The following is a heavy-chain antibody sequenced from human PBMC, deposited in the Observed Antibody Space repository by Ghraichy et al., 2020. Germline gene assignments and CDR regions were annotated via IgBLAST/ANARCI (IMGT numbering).Heavy chain of an antibody. V-gene: IGHV3-15*07. CDR3: TTRGRYSSSSPYYSDH. J-gene: IGHJ4*02. CDR2: IKNKTNGGTI. CDR1: GFTFSIAW. Sequence: GGSLRLSCAASGFTFSIAWMNWVRQAPGKGLEWVGRIKNKTNGGTIDYAAPVKGRFTISRDDSKNMLFLQMNSLKIEDTAVYYCTTRGRYSSSSPYYSDHWGQGTLVTVSS. D-gene: IGHD6-6*01.